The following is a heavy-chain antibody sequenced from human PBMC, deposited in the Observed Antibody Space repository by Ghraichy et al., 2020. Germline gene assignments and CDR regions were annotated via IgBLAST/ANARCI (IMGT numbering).Heavy chain of an antibody. J-gene: IGHJ6*02. V-gene: IGHV3-21*01. CDR1: GFTFSSYS. CDR2: ISSSSSYI. D-gene: IGHD2-2*01. CDR3: ARDIVVVPAAMMHYYYGMDV. Sequence: GESLNISCAASGFTFSSYSMNWVRQAPGKGLEWVSSISSSSSYIYYADSVKGRFTISRDNAKNSLYLQMNSLRAEDTAVYYCARDIVVVPAAMMHYYYGMDVWGQGTTVTVSS.